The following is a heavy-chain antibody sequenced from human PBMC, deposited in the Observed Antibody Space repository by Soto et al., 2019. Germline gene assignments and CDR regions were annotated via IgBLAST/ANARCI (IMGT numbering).Heavy chain of an antibody. V-gene: IGHV4-30-2*01. J-gene: IGHJ5*02. CDR3: ARDLARRFDP. CDR2: IYHSGST. Sequence: PSETLSLTCAVSGGSISSGGYSWSWIRQPPGKGLEWIGYIYHSGSTYYNPSLKSRVTTSVDRSKNQFSLKLSSVTAADTAVYYCARDLARRFDPWGQGTLVTVSS. CDR1: GGSISSGGYS.